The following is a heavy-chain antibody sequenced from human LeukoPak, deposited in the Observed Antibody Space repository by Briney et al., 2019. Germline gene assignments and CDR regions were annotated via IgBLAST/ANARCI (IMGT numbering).Heavy chain of an antibody. D-gene: IGHD1-26*01. CDR1: GSTFSSYG. CDR2: ISYDGSNK. V-gene: IGHV3-30*18. CDR3: AKDQSGVGATTLDY. J-gene: IGHJ4*02. Sequence: GGSLRLSCAASGSTFSSYGMHWVRQAPGKGLEWVVVISYDGSNKYYADSVKGRFTISRDNSKNTLYLQMNSLRAEDTAVYYCAKDQSGVGATTLDYWGQGTLVTVSS.